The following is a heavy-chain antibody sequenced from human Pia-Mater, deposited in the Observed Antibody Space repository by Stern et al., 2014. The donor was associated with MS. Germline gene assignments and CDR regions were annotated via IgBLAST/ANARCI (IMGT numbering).Heavy chain of an antibody. D-gene: IGHD3-16*01. V-gene: IGHV4-4*02. J-gene: IGHJ4*02. CDR2: IFYTGPT. Sequence: QLQLQGSGPGLVTPSGTLSLTCTVSGGSISGVNWWTWVRQPPGKGLEWIGEIFYTGPTNYNPSLRSRVVMLVGKSKNQFSLDLRSVTAADTAVYYCARGGGTHSPTYDYWGQGTLVSVSS. CDR1: GGSISGVNW. CDR3: ARGGGTHSPTYDY.